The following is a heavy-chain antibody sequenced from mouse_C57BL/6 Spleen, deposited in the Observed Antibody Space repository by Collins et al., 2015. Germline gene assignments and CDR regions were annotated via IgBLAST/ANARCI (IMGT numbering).Heavy chain of an antibody. Sequence: QVQLKQSGPGLVQPSQSLSITCTVSGFSLTSYGVHWVRQPPGKGLEWLGVIWSGGSTDYNAAFISRLSISKDNSKSQVFFKMNSLQADDTAIYYCARNLIWLLNSLYAMDYWGQGTSVTVSS. CDR3: ARNLIWLLNSLYAMDY. V-gene: IGHV2-4*02. D-gene: IGHD2-3*01. CDR2: IWSGGST. J-gene: IGHJ4*01. CDR1: GFSLTSYG.